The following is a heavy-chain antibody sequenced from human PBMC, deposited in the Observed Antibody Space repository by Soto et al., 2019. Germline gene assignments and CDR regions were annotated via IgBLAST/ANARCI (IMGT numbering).Heavy chain of an antibody. D-gene: IGHD3-10*01. V-gene: IGHV3-74*01. CDR3: AREEYYGSGSHLLVNYYYYGMDV. Sequence: PGGSLRLSCAASGFTFSSYWMHWVRQAPGKGLVWVSRINSDGSSTSYADSVKGRFTISRDNAKNTLYLQMNSLRSDDTAVYYCAREEYYGSGSHLLVNYYYYGMDVWGQGTTVTVSS. CDR1: GFTFSSYW. CDR2: INSDGSST. J-gene: IGHJ6*02.